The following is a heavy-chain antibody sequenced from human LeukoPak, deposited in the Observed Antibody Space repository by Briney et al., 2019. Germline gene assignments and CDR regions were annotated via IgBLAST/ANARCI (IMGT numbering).Heavy chain of an antibody. J-gene: IGHJ4*02. V-gene: IGHV4-34*01. Sequence: SETLSLTCAVYGGSFSGYYWSWIRQPPGKGLEWIGEINHGGSTNYNPSLKSRVTMSVDTSKNQFSLKLNSMTAVDTAVYYCARAVGYCSGGSCSLDHWGQGSLVTVSS. D-gene: IGHD2-15*01. CDR1: GGSFSGYY. CDR3: ARAVGYCSGGSCSLDH. CDR2: INHGGST.